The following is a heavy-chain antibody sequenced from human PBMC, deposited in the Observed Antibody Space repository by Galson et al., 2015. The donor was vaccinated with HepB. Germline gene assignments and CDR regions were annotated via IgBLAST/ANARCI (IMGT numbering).Heavy chain of an antibody. D-gene: IGHD1/OR15-1a*01. CDR3: GNRRHDSSGNWDNGYFDL. Sequence: PALVKPTQTLTLTCTFSGFSLSTSGVGVGWVRQPPGKALEWLAVIYWDDDKRYNPSLKNRLTISKGTSNSHVVLTLTNADPADTATYFCGNRRHDSSGNWDNGYFDLWGRGTLVTVSS. J-gene: IGHJ2*01. CDR1: GFSLSTSGVG. CDR2: IYWDDDK. V-gene: IGHV2-5*02.